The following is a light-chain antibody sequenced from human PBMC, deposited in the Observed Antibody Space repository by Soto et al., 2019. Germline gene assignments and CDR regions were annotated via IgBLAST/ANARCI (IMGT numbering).Light chain of an antibody. CDR3: QQSSITPWT. CDR2: AAS. CDR1: QSISSY. J-gene: IGKJ1*01. Sequence: DIQMTQYPSSLSASVGDRVTITCRASQSISSYLNWYQQKPGKAPKLLIYAASSLQSGVPSRFSGSGSGTDFTLTISSLQPEDFATYYCQQSSITPWTFGQGTKVEIK. V-gene: IGKV1-39*01.